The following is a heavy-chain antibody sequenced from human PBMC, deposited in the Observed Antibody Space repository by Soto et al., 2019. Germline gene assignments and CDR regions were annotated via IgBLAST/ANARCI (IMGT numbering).Heavy chain of an antibody. Sequence: QITLKESGPTLVKPTHTLTLTCTFSGLSFSSCSVAVGWVRQPPGQALEWHALIYRGDAKRFSPSLRRRLTITKETSKDQVVLTMTNTDPVDTATYYCAQRRRRGYSDFWGQGTLVTVSS. CDR1: GLSFSSCSVA. CDR3: AQRRRRGYSDF. CDR2: IYRGDAK. J-gene: IGHJ4*02. V-gene: IGHV2-5*02. D-gene: IGHD3-22*01.